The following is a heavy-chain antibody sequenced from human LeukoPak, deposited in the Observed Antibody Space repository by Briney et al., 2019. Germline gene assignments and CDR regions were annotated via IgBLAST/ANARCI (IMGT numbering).Heavy chain of an antibody. V-gene: IGHV3-74*01. CDR3: ARDRGGWLYYYYYGMDV. CDR2: INSDGSST. J-gene: IGHJ6*02. CDR1: GFTFSSYW. Sequence: PGGSLRLSCAASGFTFSSYWMHWVRQAPGKGLAWVSRINSDGSSTNYADSVKGRFTISRDNAKNTLYLQMNSLRAEDTAVYYCARDRGGWLYYYYYGMDVWGQGTTVTVSS. D-gene: IGHD6-19*01.